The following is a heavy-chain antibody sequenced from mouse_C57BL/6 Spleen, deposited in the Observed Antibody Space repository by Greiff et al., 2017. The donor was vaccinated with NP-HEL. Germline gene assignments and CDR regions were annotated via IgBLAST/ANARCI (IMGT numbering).Heavy chain of an antibody. D-gene: IGHD4-1*02. CDR1: GYTFTDYY. CDR2: IYPGSGNT. CDR3: ARGQLGREPYWYFDV. J-gene: IGHJ1*03. Sequence: QVQLQQSGAELVRPGASVKLSCKASGYTFTDYYINWVKQRPGQGLEWIARIYPGSGNTYYNEKFKGKATLTAEKSSSTAYMQLSSLTSEDSAVYFCARGQLGREPYWYFDVWGTGTTVTVSS. V-gene: IGHV1-76*01.